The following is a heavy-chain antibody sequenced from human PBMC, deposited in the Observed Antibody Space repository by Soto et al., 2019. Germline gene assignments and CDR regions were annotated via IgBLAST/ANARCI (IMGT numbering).Heavy chain of an antibody. CDR2: ISTYSGDT. J-gene: IGHJ5*02. D-gene: IGHD5-12*01. CDR3: ARHHGPTTSENWFDP. CDR1: GYTFFTYD. Sequence: VASVKVSCKASGYTFFTYDISWVRQAPGQGLEWMGWISTYSGDTKYAQKFQGRVTMTTDTSTTTAYLELRSLRSDDTAVYYCARHHGPTTSENWFDPWGQGTMVTVYS. V-gene: IGHV1-18*01.